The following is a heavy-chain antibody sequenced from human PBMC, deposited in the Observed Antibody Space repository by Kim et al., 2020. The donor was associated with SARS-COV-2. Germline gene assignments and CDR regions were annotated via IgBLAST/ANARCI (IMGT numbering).Heavy chain of an antibody. CDR3: ARDYDILTGYYIPGGFYYSGMDV. V-gene: IGHV1-69*13. D-gene: IGHD3-9*01. Sequence: SVKVSCKASGGTFSSYSISWVRQAPGQGLEWMGGIIPIFGTANYAQKFQGRVTLTADESTSTAYMELSSLRSEDTAVYYCARDYDILTGYYIPGGFYYSGMDVWGQGTTVTVSS. CDR2: IIPIFGTA. CDR1: GGTFSSYS. J-gene: IGHJ6*02.